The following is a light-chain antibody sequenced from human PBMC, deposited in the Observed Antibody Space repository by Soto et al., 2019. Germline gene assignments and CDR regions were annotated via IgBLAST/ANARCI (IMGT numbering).Light chain of an antibody. CDR1: QSISSY. V-gene: IGKV1-39*01. Sequence: GDRVTITCRASQSISSYLNWYQQKPGKAPKLLIYAASSLQSGVPSRFSGSGSGTDFTLTISSLQPEDFATYYCQQSYSSPLTFGGGTKVEIK. CDR2: AAS. J-gene: IGKJ4*01. CDR3: QQSYSSPLT.